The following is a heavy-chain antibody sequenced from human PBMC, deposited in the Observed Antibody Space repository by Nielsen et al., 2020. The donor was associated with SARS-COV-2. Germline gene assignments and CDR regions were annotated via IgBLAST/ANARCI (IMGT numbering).Heavy chain of an antibody. V-gene: IGHV3-48*03. J-gene: IGHJ4*02. CDR3: LGGASY. Sequence: GESLKISCAASGFPFSSYAMNWVRQAPGKGLEWLSYISTTGDITYYADSVKGRFTVSRDNAKDSLYLQMKSLRAEDTAVYYCLGGASYWGQGTLVTVSS. CDR2: ISTTGDIT. D-gene: IGHD3-10*01. CDR1: GFPFSSYA.